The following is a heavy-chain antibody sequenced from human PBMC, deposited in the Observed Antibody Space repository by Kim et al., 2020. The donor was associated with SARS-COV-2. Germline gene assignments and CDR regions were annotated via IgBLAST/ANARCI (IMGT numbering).Heavy chain of an antibody. J-gene: IGHJ6*02. CDR3: ARDFGIVVVPAAYYYGMDV. CDR2: ISSSSSYI. D-gene: IGHD2-2*01. Sequence: GGSLRLSCAASGFTFSSYSMNWVRQAPGKGLEWVSSISSSSSYIYYADSVKGRFTISRDNAKNSLYLQMNSLRAEDTAVYYCARDFGIVVVPAAYYYGMDVWGQGTTVTVSS. CDR1: GFTFSSYS. V-gene: IGHV3-21*01.